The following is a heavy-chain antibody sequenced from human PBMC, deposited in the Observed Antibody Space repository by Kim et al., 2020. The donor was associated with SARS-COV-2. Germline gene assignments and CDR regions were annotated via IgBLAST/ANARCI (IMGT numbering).Heavy chain of an antibody. V-gene: IGHV1-69*01. D-gene: IGHD6-25*01. Sequence: KFQGIVTITADESTSTAYMELSSLRSEDTAVYYCARGVAATIHYYGMDVWGQGTTVTVSS. CDR3: ARGVAATIHYYGMDV. J-gene: IGHJ6*02.